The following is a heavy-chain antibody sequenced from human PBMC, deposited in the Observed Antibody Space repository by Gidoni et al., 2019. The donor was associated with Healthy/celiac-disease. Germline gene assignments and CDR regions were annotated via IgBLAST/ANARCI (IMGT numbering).Heavy chain of an antibody. J-gene: IGHJ4*02. CDR3: ARDMVWGSYRSYYFDY. V-gene: IGHV3-33*01. CDR2: IWYDGSNK. Sequence: QVQLVESGGGVVQPGRSLRLSCAASGFTFSSSGMHWVRQAPGKGLEWVAVIWYDGSNKYYADSVKGRFTISRDNSKNTLYLQMNSLRAEDTAVYYCARDMVWGSYRSYYFDYWGQGTLVTVSS. D-gene: IGHD3-16*02. CDR1: GFTFSSSG.